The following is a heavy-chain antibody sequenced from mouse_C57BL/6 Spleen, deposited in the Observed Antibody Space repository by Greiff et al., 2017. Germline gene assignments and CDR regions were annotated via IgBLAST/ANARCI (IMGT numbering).Heavy chain of an antibody. CDR1: GYTFTDYN. CDR2: INPNNGGT. Sequence: EVQLQQSGPELVKPGASVKIPCKASGYTFTDYNMDWVKQSHGKSLEWIGDINPNNGGTIYNQKFKGKATLTVDKSSSTAYMELRSLTSEDTAVYYCARGIITTVVSDYYAMDYWGQGTSVTVSS. D-gene: IGHD1-1*01. J-gene: IGHJ4*01. CDR3: ARGIITTVVSDYYAMDY. V-gene: IGHV1-18*01.